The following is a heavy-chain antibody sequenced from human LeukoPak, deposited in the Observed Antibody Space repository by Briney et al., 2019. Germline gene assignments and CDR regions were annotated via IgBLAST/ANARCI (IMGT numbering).Heavy chain of an antibody. CDR2: IKQDGSEK. Sequence: GGSLRLSCAASGFTFSSYWMSWVRQAPGKGLEWVANIKQDGSEKYYVDSVKGRFTISRDNAKNSLYLQMNSLRAEDTAVYYCARLSSGWYVGYYYYMDVWGKGTTVTVSS. CDR1: GFTFSSYW. D-gene: IGHD6-19*01. CDR3: ARLSSGWYVGYYYYMDV. V-gene: IGHV3-7*01. J-gene: IGHJ6*03.